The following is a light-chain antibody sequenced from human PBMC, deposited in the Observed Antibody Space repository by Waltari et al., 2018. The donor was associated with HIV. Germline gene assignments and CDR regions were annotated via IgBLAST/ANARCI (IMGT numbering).Light chain of an antibody. Sequence: QSALTQPASVSGSPGQSITISCTCTGSALRDYNSTSCYQHHPGKAPNVVIYDISNRPSGVSSRFSGSISANTASLTISGLQAEDEADYFCTSYISSASPEFGGGTKVTVL. CDR2: DIS. J-gene: IGLJ2*01. V-gene: IGLV2-14*01. CDR1: GSALRDYNS. CDR3: TSYISSASPE.